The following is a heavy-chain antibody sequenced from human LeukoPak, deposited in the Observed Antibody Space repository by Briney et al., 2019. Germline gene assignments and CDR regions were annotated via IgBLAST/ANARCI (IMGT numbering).Heavy chain of an antibody. J-gene: IGHJ4*02. D-gene: IGHD3-22*01. V-gene: IGHV4-4*02. CDR1: GGSISSSNW. Sequence: SETLSLTCAVSGGSISSSNWWSWVRRPPGKGLEWIGEIYHSGSTNYNPSLKSRVTISVDKSKNQFSLKLSSVTAADTAVYYCARRDYYDSTGYYVYWGQGTLVTVSS. CDR3: ARRDYYDSTGYYVY. CDR2: IYHSGST.